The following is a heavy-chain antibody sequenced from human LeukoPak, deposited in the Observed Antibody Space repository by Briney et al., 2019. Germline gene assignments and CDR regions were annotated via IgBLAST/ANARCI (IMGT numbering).Heavy chain of an antibody. CDR2: FKSKTDGGTT. D-gene: IGHD4-17*01. CDR3: TTNPYGDLDY. Sequence: GGSLRLSCAASGFTFNNAWMSWVRQAPGKGLEWVGRFKSKTDGGTTDYAAPVKGRFTTSGDDSKDTLYLQMNSLKTEDSAVYYCTTNPYGDLDYWGQGTLVTVSS. CDR1: GFTFNNAW. J-gene: IGHJ4*02. V-gene: IGHV3-15*01.